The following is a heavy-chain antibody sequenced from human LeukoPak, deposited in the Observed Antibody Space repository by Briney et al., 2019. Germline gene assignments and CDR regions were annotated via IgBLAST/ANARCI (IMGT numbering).Heavy chain of an antibody. CDR1: GFPFSSYW. CDR2: IKQDGSKK. Sequence: GGSLRLSCVASGFPFSSYWMTWVRQAPGKGLEWVANIKQDGSKKSYVDSVKGRFTISRDNAKNSLYLQMNGLRAEDTAIYYCTRVGYIDEGIDYWGQGTLVTVSS. J-gene: IGHJ4*02. D-gene: IGHD5-24*01. V-gene: IGHV3-7*04. CDR3: TRVGYIDEGIDY.